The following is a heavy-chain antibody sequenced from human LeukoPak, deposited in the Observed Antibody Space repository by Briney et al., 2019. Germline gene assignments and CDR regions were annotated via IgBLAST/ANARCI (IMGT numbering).Heavy chain of an antibody. CDR3: AKSPLGSHWVDFVY. D-gene: IGHD3-10*01. CDR2: ISGSGGST. V-gene: IGHV3-23*01. J-gene: IGHJ4*02. CDR1: GFTFSTYA. Sequence: PGGSLRLSRAASGFTFSTYAMSWVRQAPGKGLEWVSGISGSGGSTYYSDAVKGRFTISRDNSQSTLYLQMNSLRGEDPAVYYCAKSPLGSHWVDFVYWGRGTMITVSS.